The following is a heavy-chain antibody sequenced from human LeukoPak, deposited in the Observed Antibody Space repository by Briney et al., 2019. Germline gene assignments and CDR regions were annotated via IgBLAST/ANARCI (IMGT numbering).Heavy chain of an antibody. D-gene: IGHD2-15*01. J-gene: IGHJ4*02. CDR1: GGSISSSSYY. CDR2: IYYSGST. CDR3: ASRIPDCSGGSCYSTFWDY. Sequence: SETLSLTCTVSGGSISSSSYYWGWIRQPPGKGPEWIGSIYYSGSTYYNPSLKSRVTISVDTSKNQFSLKLSSVTAADTAVYYCASRIPDCSGGSCYSTFWDYWGQGTLVTVSS. V-gene: IGHV4-39*01.